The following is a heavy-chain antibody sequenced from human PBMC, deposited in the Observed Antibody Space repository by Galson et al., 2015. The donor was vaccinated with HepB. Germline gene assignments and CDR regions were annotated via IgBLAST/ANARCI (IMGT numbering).Heavy chain of an antibody. CDR1: GFTFSSYA. V-gene: IGHV3-23*01. CDR2: ISGSGGDT. D-gene: IGHD6-13*01. J-gene: IGHJ2*01. Sequence: SLRLSCAPSGFTFSSYAMNWVRQPPGKGLEWVSGISGSGGDTYYADSVKGRFTISRDNSKNTLYLQMNSLRADDTAVYYCARVGQQLGPSRAYWYFDLWGRATLVTVSS. CDR3: ARVGQQLGPSRAYWYFDL.